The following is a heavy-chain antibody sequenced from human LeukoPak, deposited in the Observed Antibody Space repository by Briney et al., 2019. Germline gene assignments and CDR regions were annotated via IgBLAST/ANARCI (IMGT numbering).Heavy chain of an antibody. V-gene: IGHV3-30-3*01. Sequence: PGGSLRLSCAASGFTFSSYAMHWVRQAPGKGLEWVAVISYDGSNKYYADSVKGRFTISRDNSKNTLYLQMNSLRAEDTALYYCAKAYCSGGSCYYSLDVWGQGTTVTVSS. CDR3: AKAYCSGGSCYYSLDV. CDR2: ISYDGSNK. D-gene: IGHD2-15*01. J-gene: IGHJ6*02. CDR1: GFTFSSYA.